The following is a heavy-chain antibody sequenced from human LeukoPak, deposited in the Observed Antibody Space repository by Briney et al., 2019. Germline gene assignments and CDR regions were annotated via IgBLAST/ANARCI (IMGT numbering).Heavy chain of an antibody. CDR3: ARARIVGAPRLWYFDL. Sequence: SETLSLTCTVSGGSISSSSYYWGWIRQPPGKGLEWIGSIYYSGSTYYNPSLKSRVTISVDTSKNQFSLKLSSVTAADTAVYYCARARIVGAPRLWYFDLWGRGTLVTVSS. D-gene: IGHD1-26*01. CDR1: GGSISSSSYY. V-gene: IGHV4-39*07. CDR2: IYYSGST. J-gene: IGHJ2*01.